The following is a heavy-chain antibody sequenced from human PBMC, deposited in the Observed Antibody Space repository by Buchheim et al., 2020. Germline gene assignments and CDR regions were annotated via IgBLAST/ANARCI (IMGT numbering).Heavy chain of an antibody. CDR1: GFTFSSYS. Sequence: EVQLVESGGGLVQPGGSLRLSCAASGFTFSSYSMNWVRQAPGKGLEWVSYISSSSSTIYYADSVKGRFSISRDNAKNSLLLQMNSLRDEDTAVYYCARGLERVGWFDPWGQGTL. CDR2: ISSSSSTI. V-gene: IGHV3-48*02. CDR3: ARGLERVGWFDP. J-gene: IGHJ5*02. D-gene: IGHD3-3*01.